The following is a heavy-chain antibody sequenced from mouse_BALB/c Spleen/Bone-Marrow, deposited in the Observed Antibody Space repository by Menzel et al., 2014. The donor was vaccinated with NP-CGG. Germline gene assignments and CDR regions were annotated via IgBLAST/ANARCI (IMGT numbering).Heavy chain of an antibody. J-gene: IGHJ4*01. CDR3: ARNYYYGSSWSAMDY. D-gene: IGHD1-1*01. Sequence: QVQLQQSGAELARPGASVKLSCKASGYTFTSYWMQWVKQRPGQGLEWIGAIYPGDGDTRNTQKFKGKATLTEDKSSSTAYMQRSSLASEDSAVYYCARNYYYGSSWSAMDYWGQGLSVTVSS. CDR1: GYTFTSYW. CDR2: IYPGDGDT. V-gene: IGHV1-87*01.